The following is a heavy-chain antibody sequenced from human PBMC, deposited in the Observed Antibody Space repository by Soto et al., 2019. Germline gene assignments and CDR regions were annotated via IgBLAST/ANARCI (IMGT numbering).Heavy chain of an antibody. J-gene: IGHJ4*02. Sequence: GASVKVSCKASGGTFSSYAISWVRQAPGQGLEWMGGIIPIFGTANYAQKFQGRVTITADESTSTAYMELSSLRSEDTAVYYCARGPYDSSGYYSTRYWGQGTLVTSPQ. CDR2: IIPIFGTA. V-gene: IGHV1-69*13. CDR1: GGTFSSYA. D-gene: IGHD3-22*01. CDR3: ARGPYDSSGYYSTRY.